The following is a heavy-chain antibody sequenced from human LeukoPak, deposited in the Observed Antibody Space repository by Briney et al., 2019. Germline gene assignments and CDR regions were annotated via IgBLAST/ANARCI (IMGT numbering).Heavy chain of an antibody. V-gene: IGHV3-7*01. CDR2: IKQDGSEK. CDR1: GFTFSSYW. J-gene: IGHJ4*02. D-gene: IGHD6-13*01. CDR3: ARDSGVAAAGPVYFDY. Sequence: QSGGSLRLSCAASGFTFSSYWMSWVRQAPGKGLEWVANIKQDGSEKYYVDSVKGRFTISRDNAKNSLYLQMNSLRAEDTAVYYCARDSGVAAAGPVYFDYWGQGTLVTVSS.